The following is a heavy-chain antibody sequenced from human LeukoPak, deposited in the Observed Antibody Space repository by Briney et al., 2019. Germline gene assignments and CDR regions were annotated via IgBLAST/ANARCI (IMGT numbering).Heavy chain of an antibody. CDR2: INPNTDDT. D-gene: IGHD1-26*01. J-gene: IGHJ4*02. Sequence: ASVKVSCTASGYNFDGYYIHWVRQAPGQGLGWMSWINPNTDDTHFAQKFKDRVTFSRDNSISTAYLELRSLRYDDTAVYYCARGEGIVGSTGLSYWGQGTLVSVSS. CDR1: GYNFDGYY. CDR3: ARGEGIVGSTGLSY. V-gene: IGHV1-2*02.